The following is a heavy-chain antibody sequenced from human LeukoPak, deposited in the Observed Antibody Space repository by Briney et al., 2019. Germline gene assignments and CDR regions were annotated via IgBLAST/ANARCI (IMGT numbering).Heavy chain of an antibody. J-gene: IGHJ4*02. D-gene: IGHD6-6*01. V-gene: IGHV1-8*03. CDR2: MNPNSGNT. Sequence: GASVKVSCKASGYTFTSYYMHWVRQATGQGLEWMGWMNPNSGNTGYAQRFQGRVTITRNTSISTAYMELSSLRSEDTAVYYCARDGSSSTDYWGQGTLVTVSS. CDR1: GYTFTSYY. CDR3: ARDGSSSTDY.